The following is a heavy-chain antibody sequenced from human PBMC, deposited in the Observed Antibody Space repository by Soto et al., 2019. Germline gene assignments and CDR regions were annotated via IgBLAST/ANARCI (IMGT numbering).Heavy chain of an antibody. D-gene: IGHD3-22*01. CDR1: GGSISSYY. J-gene: IGHJ6*02. Sequence: QVQLQESGPGLVKPSEPLPLTCPVLGGSISSYYWAWFRQPAGKGLGWIGRINTSGSTNYNPSLKSRVTMSVDTSKNQFSLKLSSVTAADTAVYYCARGLYYDGNYYYYGMDVWGQGTTVTVSS. V-gene: IGHV4-4*07. CDR2: INTSGST. CDR3: ARGLYYDGNYYYYGMDV.